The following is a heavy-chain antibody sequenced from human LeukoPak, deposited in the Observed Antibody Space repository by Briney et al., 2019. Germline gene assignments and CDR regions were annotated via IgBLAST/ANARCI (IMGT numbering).Heavy chain of an antibody. J-gene: IGHJ4*02. V-gene: IGHV4-34*01. CDR2: INHSGST. Sequence: SETLSLTCAVYGGSFSGYYWSWIRQPPGKGLELIGEINHSGSTNYNPSLKSRVTISVDTSKNQFSLKLSSVTAADTAVYYCARRLCGGDCYSTFSYWGQGTLVTVSS. D-gene: IGHD2-21*02. CDR3: ARRLCGGDCYSTFSY. CDR1: GGSFSGYY.